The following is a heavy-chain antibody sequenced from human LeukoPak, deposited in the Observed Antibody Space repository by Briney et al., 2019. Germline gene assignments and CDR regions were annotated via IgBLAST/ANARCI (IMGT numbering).Heavy chain of an antibody. CDR3: ARRFTGTTNFDF. J-gene: IGHJ4*02. CDR2: ISAYNGNT. D-gene: IGHD1-1*01. Sequence: ASVKVSCEASGYTFTSYVFSWLRQAPGQGLEWMGWISAYNGNTNYAQKLQGRVTMSTDTSTTTAYMELRSLRSDDTAVYYCARRFTGTTNFDFWGQGTLVTVSS. V-gene: IGHV1-18*01. CDR1: GYTFTSYV.